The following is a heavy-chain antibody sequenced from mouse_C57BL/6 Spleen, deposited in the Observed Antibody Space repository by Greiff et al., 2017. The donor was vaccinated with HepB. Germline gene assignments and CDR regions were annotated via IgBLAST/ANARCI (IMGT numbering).Heavy chain of an antibody. Sequence: VKLVESGAELVRPGASVKLSCKASGYTFTDYYINWVKQRPGQGLEWIARIYPGSGNTYYNEKFKGKATLTAEKSSSTAYMQLSSLTSEDSAVYFCAREGPWFAYWGQGTLVTVSA. V-gene: IGHV1-76*01. CDR3: AREGPWFAY. CDR2: IYPGSGNT. CDR1: GYTFTDYY. J-gene: IGHJ3*01. D-gene: IGHD3-3*01.